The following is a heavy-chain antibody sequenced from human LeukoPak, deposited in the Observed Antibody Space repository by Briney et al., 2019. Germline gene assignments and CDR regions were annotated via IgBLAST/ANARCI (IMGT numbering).Heavy chain of an antibody. J-gene: IGHJ4*02. CDR2: VFDSGRT. Sequence: SETLSLTCTVSGGSMTTHHWNWIRQTPGKGLEWIGYVFDSGRTKENPSLKSRVTLSADTSKNQLSLRLSSVTAADTTVYYCTTIKRGNIFGYFDFWGQGILVTVSS. D-gene: IGHD5-18*01. CDR1: GGSMTTHH. V-gene: IGHV4-59*11. CDR3: TTIKRGNIFGYFDF.